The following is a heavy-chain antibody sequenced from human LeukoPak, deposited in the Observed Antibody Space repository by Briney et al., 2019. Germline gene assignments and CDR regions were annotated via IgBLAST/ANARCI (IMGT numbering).Heavy chain of an antibody. Sequence: ASMKVSCKASGYTFTGFYLHWVRQAPGQGLEWMGRISPDTGATDYAQKFQGRVTMTRDTSISTAYMEVSRLRSDDTAVYYCATVWGYSSPAEWRYFDYWGQETLVTVSS. D-gene: IGHD6-13*01. J-gene: IGHJ4*02. V-gene: IGHV1-2*02. CDR1: GYTFTGFY. CDR3: ATVWGYSSPAEWRYFDY. CDR2: ISPDTGAT.